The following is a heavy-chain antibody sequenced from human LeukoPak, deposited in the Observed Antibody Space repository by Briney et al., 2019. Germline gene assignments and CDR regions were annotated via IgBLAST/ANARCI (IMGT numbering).Heavy chain of an antibody. D-gene: IGHD2-2*01. CDR1: GLTLRGFA. Sequence: GGSLRLSCEVSGLTLRGFAMSWVRQPAGKGLEWVSAISGDGGSTEYADSVKGRFTISRDNSKNTVYLQMNSLRAGDTALYYCAAMTTAAASAFFYWGRGTVATVSA. CDR3: AAMTTAAASAFFY. J-gene: IGHJ4*02. V-gene: IGHV3-23*01. CDR2: ISGDGGST.